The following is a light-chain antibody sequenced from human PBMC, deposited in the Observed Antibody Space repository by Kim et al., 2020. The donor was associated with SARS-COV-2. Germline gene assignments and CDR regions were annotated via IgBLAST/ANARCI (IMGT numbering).Light chain of an antibody. V-gene: IGLV4-69*01. CDR3: QTWGTGIVV. CDR1: RWHSSYP. J-gene: IGLJ2*01. Sequence: ASFKLTCTLSRWHSSYPTSWRKQQPDKDPQYLMKVNGNGSNSKGDGIPDRFSGSSSGAARFLTISSLQSEDEADYYCQTWGTGIVVFGGGTQLTVL. CDR2: VNGNGSN.